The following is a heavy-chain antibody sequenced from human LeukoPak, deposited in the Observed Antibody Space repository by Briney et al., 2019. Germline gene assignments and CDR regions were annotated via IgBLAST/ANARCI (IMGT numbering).Heavy chain of an antibody. J-gene: IGHJ4*02. CDR1: GFTFSSYA. Sequence: GGSLRLSCAASGFTFSSYAMRWVRQAPGKGLEWVSAISPSSGTFYADSVKGRFTISRDNSKNTLYRQMNSLRAEDTAVYYCARPQSSSGYYWPFDDWGQGTLVTVSS. CDR2: ISPSSGT. CDR3: ARPQSSSGYYWPFDD. V-gene: IGHV3-23*01. D-gene: IGHD3-22*01.